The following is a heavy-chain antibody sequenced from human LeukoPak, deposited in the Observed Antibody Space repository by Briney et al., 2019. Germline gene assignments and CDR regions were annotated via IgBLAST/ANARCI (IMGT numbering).Heavy chain of an antibody. CDR3: VRYGSGSYYSWFDP. Sequence: SETLSLTCTVSGGSISSSSYYWGWIRRPPGKGLEWIGAIYYSGGTYYNPSLKSRVTISADTSKNQFSLKLSSVTAADTAVYYCVRYGSGSYYSWFDPWGQGSLVTVSS. D-gene: IGHD3-10*01. CDR2: IYYSGGT. J-gene: IGHJ5*02. CDR1: GGSISSSSYY. V-gene: IGHV4-39*01.